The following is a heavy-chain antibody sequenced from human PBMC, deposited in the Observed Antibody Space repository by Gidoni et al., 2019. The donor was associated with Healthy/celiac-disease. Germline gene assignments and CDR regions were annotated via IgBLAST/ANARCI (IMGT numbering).Heavy chain of an antibody. V-gene: IGHV3-30-3*01. Sequence: QVQLVESGGGVVQPGRSLRLSCAASGFTFSSYAMHWVRQAPGKGLEWVAIISYHGSNKYYADSVKGRFTISRDNSKNTLYLQMNSLRAEDTAVYYCARVQPGYYYGSGSYYLDYWGQGTLVTVSS. CDR3: ARVQPGYYYGSGSYYLDY. CDR1: GFTFSSYA. J-gene: IGHJ4*02. CDR2: ISYHGSNK. D-gene: IGHD3-10*01.